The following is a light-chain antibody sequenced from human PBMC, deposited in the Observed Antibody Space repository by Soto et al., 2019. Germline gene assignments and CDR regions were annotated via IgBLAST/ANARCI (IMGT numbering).Light chain of an antibody. CDR2: AAS. V-gene: IGKV1-39*01. Sequence: TLSGSVGDGVTITCRASQSIKTDLKWYQQKPGKAPKLLMFAASSLPSGVPSRFSGSGSGTDFTLTISRLEPEDFAVYYCQQYGSSPRTFGQGTKVDIK. J-gene: IGKJ1*01. CDR3: QQYGSSPRT. CDR1: QSIKTD.